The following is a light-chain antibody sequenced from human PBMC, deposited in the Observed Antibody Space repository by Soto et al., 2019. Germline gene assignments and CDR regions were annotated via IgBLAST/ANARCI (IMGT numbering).Light chain of an antibody. CDR3: QQYNDYSGM. CDR2: DAS. Sequence: DIQMTQSPSTLAASQGDRVTITSRASQSISSWVAWYQQKPGKAPKILISDASGLQSGVPSRFRGSGSGTEFTLTISRLQPEDFNTYYCQQYNDYSGMFGQGTKV. J-gene: IGKJ1*01. V-gene: IGKV1-5*01. CDR1: QSISSW.